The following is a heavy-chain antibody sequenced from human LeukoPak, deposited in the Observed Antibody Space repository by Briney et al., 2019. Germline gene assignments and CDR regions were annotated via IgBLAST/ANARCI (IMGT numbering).Heavy chain of an antibody. CDR1: GFTFSSYA. CDR2: ISSNGGST. CDR3: ARSYVTLGGFVDY. D-gene: IGHD3-16*01. V-gene: IGHV3-64*01. J-gene: IGHJ4*02. Sequence: GGSLRLSCAASGFTFSSYAMHWVRQAPGKGLEYVSAISSNGGSTYYANSVKGRFTISRDNSKNTLYLQIGSLRAEDMAVYYCARSYVTLGGFVDYWGQGTLVTVSS.